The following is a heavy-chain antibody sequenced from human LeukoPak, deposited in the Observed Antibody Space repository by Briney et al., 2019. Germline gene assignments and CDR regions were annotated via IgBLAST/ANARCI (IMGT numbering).Heavy chain of an antibody. V-gene: IGHV1-46*01. D-gene: IGHD2-2*02. CDR3: ARVAAEVVGVPGPIGFGWLRRDYYYMDV. CDR1: GYTFTSYY. CDR2: INPSGDST. J-gene: IGHJ6*03. Sequence: ASVKVSCTTSGYTFTSYYMHWVRQAPGEGLEWMGIINPSGDSTSYAQQFQGRVTMTRDMSTSTVYMELSSLRSEDTAVYYCARVAAEVVGVPGPIGFGWLRRDYYYMDVWGKGTTVTVSS.